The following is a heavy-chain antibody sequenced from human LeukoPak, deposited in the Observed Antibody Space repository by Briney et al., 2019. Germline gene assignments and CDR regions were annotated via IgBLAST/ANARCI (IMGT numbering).Heavy chain of an antibody. CDR1: GFPFSTYA. CDR2: ISGSGDTT. Sequence: PGGSLRLSCAASGFPFSTYAMGWVRQAPGKGLEWVSGISGSGDTTYYTDSVKGRYTISRDNSKNTLYLQLNSLRAEDTAVYYCAKDLHGEGPDYFDCWGQGSLVTVSS. CDR3: AKDLHGEGPDYFDC. D-gene: IGHD3-3*01. J-gene: IGHJ4*02. V-gene: IGHV3-23*01.